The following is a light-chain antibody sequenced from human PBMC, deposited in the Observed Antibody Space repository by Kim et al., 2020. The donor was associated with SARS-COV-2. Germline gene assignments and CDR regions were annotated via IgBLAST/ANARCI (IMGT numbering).Light chain of an antibody. CDR3: KQYNSYPWT. CDR1: QSISSC. CDR2: KAP. J-gene: IGKJ1*01. V-gene: IGKV1-5*03. Sequence: DIQMTQSPFTLSASVGDRVTITCRASQSISSCLAWYQQKPGKAPQLLIYKAPSLESGVPSRFSGSGSGTEFTLTISSLQPDDFATYYCKQYNSYPWTFGQGTKVDIK.